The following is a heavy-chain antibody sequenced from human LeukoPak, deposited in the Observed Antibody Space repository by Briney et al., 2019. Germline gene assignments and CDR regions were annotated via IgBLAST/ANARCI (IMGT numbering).Heavy chain of an antibody. Sequence: GGSLRLSCAASGFTFDDYAMHWVRQAPGKGLEWVSGISWNSGSIGYADSVKGRFTISRDSSKNTLYLQMNSPRAEDTAVYYCARRAGAYSHPYDYWGQGTLVTVSS. CDR2: ISWNSGSI. CDR1: GFTFDDYA. CDR3: ARRAGAYSHPYDY. V-gene: IGHV3-9*01. J-gene: IGHJ4*02. D-gene: IGHD4/OR15-4a*01.